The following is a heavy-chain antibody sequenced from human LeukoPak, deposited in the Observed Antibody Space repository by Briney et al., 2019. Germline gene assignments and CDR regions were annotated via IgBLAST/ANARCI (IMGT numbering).Heavy chain of an antibody. CDR1: GYTFTGYY. Sequence: ASVKVSCKASGYTFTGYYLHWVRQAPGQGLEWMGWIHPNSGGTNYAQKLQGRVTMTRDTSIGTAYLDLSRLRSDDTAVYYCARVVVRDANNYKDYWGQGTLVTVSS. D-gene: IGHD5-24*01. V-gene: IGHV1-2*02. CDR3: ARVVVRDANNYKDY. CDR2: IHPNSGGT. J-gene: IGHJ4*02.